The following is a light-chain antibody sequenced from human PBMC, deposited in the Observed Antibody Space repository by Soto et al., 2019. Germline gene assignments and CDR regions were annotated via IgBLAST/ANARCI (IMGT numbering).Light chain of an antibody. CDR1: SSDVGGYNR. V-gene: IGLV2-14*01. J-gene: IGLJ1*01. CDR2: EVS. CDR3: SSYTSSSSLFV. Sequence: QSALTQPASVSGSPGQSITISCTGTSSDVGGYNRVSWYQQHPGKAPKLMIYEVSNRPSGLSNRFSGSKSGNTASLTISGLQAEDEADYYRSSYTSSSSLFVFGTGTKLTVL.